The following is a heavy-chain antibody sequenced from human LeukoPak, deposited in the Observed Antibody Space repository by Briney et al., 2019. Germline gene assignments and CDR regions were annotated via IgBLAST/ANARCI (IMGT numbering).Heavy chain of an antibody. D-gene: IGHD6-19*01. CDR2: IRCSRITI. Sequence: PGGSLRLSCAASGFTFSSYEMNWVRQAPGKGLKWVSYIRCSRITIYYADSVNGRFTISRDNAKHSPYLQMNSLRAEDTAVYYCASSPPIFSGWYYFDYWGQGTLVTVSS. CDR3: ASSPPIFSGWYYFDY. CDR1: GFTFSSYE. V-gene: IGHV3-48*03. J-gene: IGHJ4*02.